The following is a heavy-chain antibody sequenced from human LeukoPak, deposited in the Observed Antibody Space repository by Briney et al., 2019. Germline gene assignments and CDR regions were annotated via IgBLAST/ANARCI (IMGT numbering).Heavy chain of an antibody. CDR1: AFTFSSYA. CDR2: LTNNGDST. J-gene: IGHJ4*02. D-gene: IGHD5-12*01. CDR3: ARDGYSGYDFYFDY. V-gene: IGHV3-64*04. Sequence: PGGSLRLSCSASAFTFSSYATHWVRRAPGKGLEFVSGLTNNGDSTYYADSVKGGFTISRDNSKNTLYLQMSSLRAEDTAVYYCARDGYSGYDFYFDYWGQGCLVTVSS.